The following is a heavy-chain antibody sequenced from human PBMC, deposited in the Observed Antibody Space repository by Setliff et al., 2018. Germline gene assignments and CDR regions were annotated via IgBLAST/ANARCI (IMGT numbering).Heavy chain of an antibody. CDR1: GDSMSNFF. D-gene: IGHD1-26*01. V-gene: IGHV4-4*08. CDR2: YRGGIT. CDR3: AGGLNSESWTFRY. J-gene: IGHJ4*02. Sequence: PSETLSLTCSVAGDSMSNFFWSWICQPPGKGLEWIGYYRGGITNYSPSLRSRVTMSADRSRNQFSLNLNSVTAADTAIYYCAGGLNSESWTFRYWSQGILVTVSS.